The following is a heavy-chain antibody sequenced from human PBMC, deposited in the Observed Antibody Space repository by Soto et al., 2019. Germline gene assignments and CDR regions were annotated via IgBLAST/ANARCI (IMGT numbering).Heavy chain of an antibody. Sequence: QVQLQESGPGLVKPSQTLSLTCTVSGGSITSGGYYWSWIRQHPGKGLEWLGYIYYSGSTYYNPALMSRVTLSLDTSKHHFPLKLSSVTAADTAVYYCARSFDPWGQGTLVSVSS. V-gene: IGHV4-31*03. CDR1: GGSITSGGYY. CDR2: IYYSGST. CDR3: ARSFDP. J-gene: IGHJ5*02.